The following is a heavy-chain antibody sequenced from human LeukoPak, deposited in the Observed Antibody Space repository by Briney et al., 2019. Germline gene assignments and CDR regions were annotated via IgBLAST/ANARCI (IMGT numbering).Heavy chain of an antibody. CDR2: IKQDGSET. D-gene: IGHD6-13*01. CDR3: SNGIYSSSY. CDR1: GFPFTSYW. V-gene: IGHV3-7*01. Sequence: PGGSLRLSCAASGFPFTSYWMAWLRQGPGKGLEWLANIKQDGSETYYLDSVRGRFTVSRDNAKSSLYLQMNSLRAEDMAVYYCSNGIYSSSYWGQGTLVTVSS. J-gene: IGHJ4*02.